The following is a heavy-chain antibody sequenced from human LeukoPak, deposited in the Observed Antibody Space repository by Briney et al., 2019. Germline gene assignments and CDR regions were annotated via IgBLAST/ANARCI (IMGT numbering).Heavy chain of an antibody. CDR2: INPHSGGT. V-gene: IGHV1-2*02. CDR3: AREAEYSSSSDFDY. Sequence: ASVKVSCKASGYTFTGYYFHWVRQAPGQGLEWMGWINPHSGGTNYAQEFQDRVTMTRDTSISTAYMELSRLRSDDTAVYYCAREAEYSSSSDFDYWGQGTLVTVSS. J-gene: IGHJ4*02. D-gene: IGHD6-6*01. CDR1: GYTFTGYY.